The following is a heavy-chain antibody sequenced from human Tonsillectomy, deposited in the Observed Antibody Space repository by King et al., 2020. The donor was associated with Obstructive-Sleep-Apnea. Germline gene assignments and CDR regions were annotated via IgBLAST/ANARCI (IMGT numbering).Heavy chain of an antibody. CDR1: GFTFSSYS. CDR2: ISVISGTI. V-gene: IGHV3-48*04. Sequence: VQLVESGGDLVQPGGSLRLSCAASGFTFSSYSMNCVRQAPGKGREWVAYISVISGTIYYADSVKGRFAISRDNAKNSLYLQMNSLRAEDTAVYYCARVLALDYWGQGTLVTVSS. CDR3: ARVLALDY. J-gene: IGHJ4*02.